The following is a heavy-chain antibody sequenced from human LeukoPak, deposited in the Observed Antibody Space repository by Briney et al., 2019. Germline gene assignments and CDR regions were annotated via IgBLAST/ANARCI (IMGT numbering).Heavy chain of an antibody. CDR3: AKETSSGYYYG. CDR2: ISGSGGST. CDR1: GFTLSSYG. D-gene: IGHD3-22*01. Sequence: GSLRLSWAASGFTLSSYGLGRVRQAPGKGLEWISAISGSGGSTYYADSVKGRFTISRDNSKNTLYLQMNSLRAEDTAVYYCAKETSSGYYYGWGQGTLVTVSS. J-gene: IGHJ4*02. V-gene: IGHV3-23*01.